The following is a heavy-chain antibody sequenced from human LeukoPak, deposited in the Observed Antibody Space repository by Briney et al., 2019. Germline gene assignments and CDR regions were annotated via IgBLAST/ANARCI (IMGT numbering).Heavy chain of an antibody. V-gene: IGHV4-34*01. Sequence: SETLSLTCAVYGGSFSGYYWSWIRQPPGKGLEWIGEINHSGSTNYNPSLKSRVTISVDTSKNQFSLKLSSVTAADTAVYYCARVTYVVPAAIGYYYYGMDVWGQGTTVTVSS. CDR3: ARVTYVVPAAIGYYYYGMDV. J-gene: IGHJ6*02. CDR1: GGSFSGYY. CDR2: INHSGST. D-gene: IGHD2-2*01.